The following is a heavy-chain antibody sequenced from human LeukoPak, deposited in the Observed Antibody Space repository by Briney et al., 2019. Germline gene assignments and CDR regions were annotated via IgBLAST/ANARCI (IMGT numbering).Heavy chain of an antibody. CDR2: IYTSGST. J-gene: IGHJ4*02. CDR3: ARRYYYDSSGYYDY. D-gene: IGHD3-22*01. Sequence: SQTLSLTCTVSGGSISSYYWSWIRQPAGKGLEWIGRIYTSGSTNYNPSLKSRVTMSVDTSKNQFSLKLSSVTAADTAVYYCARRYYYDSSGYYDYWGQGTLVTVSS. CDR1: GGSISSYY. V-gene: IGHV4-4*07.